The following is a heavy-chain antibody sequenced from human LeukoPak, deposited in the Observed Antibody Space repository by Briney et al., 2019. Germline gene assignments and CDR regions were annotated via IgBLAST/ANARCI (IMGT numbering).Heavy chain of an antibody. V-gene: IGHV3-53*04. J-gene: IGHJ4*02. Sequence: GGSLRLSCAASGFTVSSNYMSWVRQAPGKGLEWVSVIYSGGSTYYADSVKGRFTTSRHNSKNTLYLQMNSLRAEDTAVYYCARVRSGYYYNDYWGQGTLVTVSS. CDR3: ARVRSGYYYNDY. CDR1: GFTVSSNY. D-gene: IGHD3-22*01. CDR2: IYSGGST.